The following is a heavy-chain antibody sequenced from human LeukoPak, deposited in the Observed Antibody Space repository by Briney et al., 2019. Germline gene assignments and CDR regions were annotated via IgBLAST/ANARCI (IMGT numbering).Heavy chain of an antibody. V-gene: IGHV3-13*04. J-gene: IGHJ4*02. CDR2: IGTAGDQ. CDR1: GFTFSSYD. CDR3: VRGAGYGDYSLGY. D-gene: IGHD4-17*01. Sequence: GRSLTLSCPLSGFTFSSYDMHWVSQATEKVREWVAAIGTAGDQNYSGSVKARFTIPRETPKTYLTLQMNSLKAGDTAVYYCVRGAGYGDYSLGYWGQGTLVTVSS.